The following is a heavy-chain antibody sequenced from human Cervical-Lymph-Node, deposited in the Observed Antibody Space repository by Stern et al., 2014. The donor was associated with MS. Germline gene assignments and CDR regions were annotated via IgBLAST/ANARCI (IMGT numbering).Heavy chain of an antibody. CDR3: ARAMNSAVPYDY. J-gene: IGHJ4*02. CDR2: ITSSSSYI. Sequence: VQLVESGGGLVKPGGSLRLSCAASGSTFSSYTMNWVRQAPGKGLEWVSSITSSSSYIYYADSVKGRFTISRDNVKNSLYLQMNSLRAEDTAVYYCARAMNSAVPYDYWGQGTLVTVSS. D-gene: IGHD6-13*01. V-gene: IGHV3-21*01. CDR1: GSTFSSYT.